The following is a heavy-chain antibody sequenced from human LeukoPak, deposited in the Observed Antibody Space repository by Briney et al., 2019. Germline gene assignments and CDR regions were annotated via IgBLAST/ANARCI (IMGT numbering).Heavy chain of an antibody. V-gene: IGHV4-59*08. CDR1: GGSISNYY. Sequence: SETLSLTCTVSGGSISNYYWSWIRQPPGKGLEWIGYIYYSGSTNYNPSLKSRVTISVDTSKNQFSLKLSSVTAADTAVYYCARRGSSGPNYFDYWGQGTLVTVSS. CDR3: ARRGSSGPNYFDY. CDR2: IYYSGST. D-gene: IGHD6-19*01. J-gene: IGHJ4*02.